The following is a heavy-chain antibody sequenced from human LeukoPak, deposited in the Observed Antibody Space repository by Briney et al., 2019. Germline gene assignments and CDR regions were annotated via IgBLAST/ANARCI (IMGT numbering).Heavy chain of an antibody. CDR2: ISAYNGNT. V-gene: IGHV1-18*01. J-gene: IGHJ4*02. D-gene: IGHD6-19*01. CDR3: ARAVDSSGWYVSIGLDY. Sequence: ASVKVSCKASGYTVTSYGISWVRQAPGQRLEGMGWISAYNGNTNYAQKLQGRVTMTTDTSKSTAYMELRSLRSDDTAVYYCARAVDSSGWYVSIGLDYWGQGTLVTVSS. CDR1: GYTVTSYG.